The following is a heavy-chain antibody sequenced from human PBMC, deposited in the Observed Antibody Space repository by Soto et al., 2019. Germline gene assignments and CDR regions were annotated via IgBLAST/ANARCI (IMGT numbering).Heavy chain of an antibody. CDR2: IYPGDSDS. D-gene: IGHD4-17*01. CDR3: ARHGFYGDYASNYFDP. V-gene: IGHV5-51*01. J-gene: IGHJ5*02. CDR1: GYNFATYW. Sequence: PGESLKISCDGFGYNFATYWIAWVRQMPGKGLEYMGIIYPGDSDSRYSPSFQGQVTFSADKSISTAYMQWSSLKASDTAMYYCARHGFYGDYASNYFDPWGQGTLVTFSS.